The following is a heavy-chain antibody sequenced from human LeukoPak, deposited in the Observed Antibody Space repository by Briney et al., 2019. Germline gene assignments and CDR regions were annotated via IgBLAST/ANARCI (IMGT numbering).Heavy chain of an antibody. CDR2: ISSNGGST. CDR1: GFTFSSYA. V-gene: IGHV3-64D*06. D-gene: IGHD6-13*01. Sequence: GGSLRLSCSASGFTFSSYAMHWVRQAPGKGLEYVSAISSNGGSTYYADSVKGRFTISRDNSKNTLYLQMSSLRAEDTAVYYCVKGRAAGSYYFDYWGQGTLVTVSS. CDR3: VKGRAAGSYYFDY. J-gene: IGHJ4*02.